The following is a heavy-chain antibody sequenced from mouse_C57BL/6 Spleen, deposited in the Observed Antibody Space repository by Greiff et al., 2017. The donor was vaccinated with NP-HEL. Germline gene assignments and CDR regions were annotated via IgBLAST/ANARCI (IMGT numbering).Heavy chain of an antibody. Sequence: DVKLVESGGGLVKPGGSLKLSCAASGFTFSDYGMHWVRQAPEKGLEWVAYISSGSSTIYYADTVKGRFTISRDNAKNTLFLQMTSLRSEDTAMYYCARKNYYGSSPWYFDVWGTGTTVTVSS. CDR2: ISSGSSTI. J-gene: IGHJ1*03. CDR1: GFTFSDYG. CDR3: ARKNYYGSSPWYFDV. V-gene: IGHV5-17*01. D-gene: IGHD1-1*01.